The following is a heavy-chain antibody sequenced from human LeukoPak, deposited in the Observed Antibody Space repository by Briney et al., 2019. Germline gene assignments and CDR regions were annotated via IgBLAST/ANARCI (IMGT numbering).Heavy chain of an antibody. J-gene: IGHJ4*02. CDR3: TRDQTPYY. Sequence: GGSLRLSCTASGFTFGDYAMTWVRQAPGKGLEWVGFIRSKAYGGQTEYAASVKGRFTMSRDDSKSIAYLQMNSLKTEDTAVYYCTRDQTPYYWGQGTLVTVSS. CDR2: IRSKAYGGQT. V-gene: IGHV3-49*04. CDR1: GFTFGDYA.